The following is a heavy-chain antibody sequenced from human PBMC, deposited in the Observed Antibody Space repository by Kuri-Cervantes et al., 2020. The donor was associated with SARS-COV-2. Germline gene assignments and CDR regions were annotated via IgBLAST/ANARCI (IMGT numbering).Heavy chain of an antibody. Sequence: ASVKVSCKASGYSFTGYYMHWVRQAPGQGLEWMGWIHPDSGGTNYAQKFQGRVTMTRDTSIDTAYLELSSLRSDDTAVYYCASFYGGNSGDAFDIWGQGTMVTVSS. CDR3: ASFYGGNSGDAFDI. D-gene: IGHD4-23*01. V-gene: IGHV1-2*02. CDR1: GYSFTGYY. CDR2: IHPDSGGT. J-gene: IGHJ3*02.